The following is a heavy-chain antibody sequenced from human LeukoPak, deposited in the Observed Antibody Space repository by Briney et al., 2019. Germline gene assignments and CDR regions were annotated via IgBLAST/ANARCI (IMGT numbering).Heavy chain of an antibody. CDR2: ISSSGSAK. D-gene: IGHD1-26*01. J-gene: IGHJ4*02. Sequence: PGGSLRLSCVASGFTFTSYTMTWVRQAPGKGLEWVSYISSSGSAKYYADSVKGRFTISRDNAKNSLSLQMNSLRAEDTAVYYCARGSQWDLLGSCDYWGQGTLVTVSS. V-gene: IGHV3-48*04. CDR1: GFTFTSYT. CDR3: ARGSQWDLLGSCDY.